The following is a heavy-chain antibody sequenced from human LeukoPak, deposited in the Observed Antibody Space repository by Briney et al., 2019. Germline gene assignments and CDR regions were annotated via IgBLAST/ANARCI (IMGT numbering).Heavy chain of an antibody. CDR1: GFTFSNSW. J-gene: IGHJ4*02. CDR3: ARDRAYSTYDY. CDR2: IKEDGSVK. D-gene: IGHD2/OR15-2a*01. V-gene: IGHV3-7*01. Sequence: PGGSLRLSCTGSGFTFSNSWMTWVRQAPGKGLDWVADIKEDGSVKYYVEYVKGRFTISRDNAKNSLHLQMSSLRVEDTAVYYCARDRAYSTYDYWGQGTLVRVSS.